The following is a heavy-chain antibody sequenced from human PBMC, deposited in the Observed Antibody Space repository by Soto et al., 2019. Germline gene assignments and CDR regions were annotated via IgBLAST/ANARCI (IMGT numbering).Heavy chain of an antibody. CDR2: ININSGTI. D-gene: IGHD4-17*01. V-gene: IGHV3-48*03. J-gene: IGHJ6*02. CDR1: GXTLSSYH. Sequence: LRLSFAASGXTLSSYHMDWVRKAPGKGLEWVSYININSGTIHYADSVKGRFTISRDNAKNSLYLQMDSLRAEDTAVYFCARDGTTGTTNYHYAMDVWGQGTTVTVSS. CDR3: ARDGTTGTTNYHYAMDV.